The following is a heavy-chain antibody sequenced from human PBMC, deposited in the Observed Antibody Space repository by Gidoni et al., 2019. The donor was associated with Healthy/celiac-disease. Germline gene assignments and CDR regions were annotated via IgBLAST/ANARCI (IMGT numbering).Heavy chain of an antibody. CDR2: IYYSGST. D-gene: IGHD4-17*01. CDR1: GGSISRYY. CDR3: ARSTMTTAFSFDP. J-gene: IGHJ5*02. Sequence: QVQLQESGPGLVKPSETLSITCTVSGGSISRYYWSWIRQPPRKGLEWIGYIYYSGSTNYNPSLKSRVTISVDTSKNQFSLKLSSVTAADTAVYYCARSTMTTAFSFDPWGQGTLVTVSS. V-gene: IGHV4-59*08.